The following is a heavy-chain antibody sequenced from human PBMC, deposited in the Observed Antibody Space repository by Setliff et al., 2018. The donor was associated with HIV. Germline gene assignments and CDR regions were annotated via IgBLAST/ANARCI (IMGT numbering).Heavy chain of an antibody. CDR1: GGSISNYY. CDR2: IYSSGRT. V-gene: IGHV4-4*07. Sequence: KTSETLSLTCTVSGGSISNYYWSWIRQPAEKGLEWIGRIYSSGRTNSNPSLKSRVTMSLDTSKNQFSLKLSSVTAADTAFYYCAREESTEDYGSGSYGPTFPPPLIYWGQGTLVTVSS. J-gene: IGHJ4*02. D-gene: IGHD3-10*01. CDR3: AREESTEDYGSGSYGPTFPPPLIY.